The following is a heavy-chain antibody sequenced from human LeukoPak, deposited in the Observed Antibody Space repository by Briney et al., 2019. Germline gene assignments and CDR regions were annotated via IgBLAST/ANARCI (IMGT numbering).Heavy chain of an antibody. D-gene: IGHD3-22*01. Sequence: GGSLRLSCAASGFTFSSYWMHWVRQAPGKGLVWVSRINTDGSSTSYADSVKGRFTISRDNAKNTLYLQMNSLRAEDTAVYYCARGVEHYDSSGLVFCYFDYWGQGTLVTVSS. CDR2: INTDGSST. J-gene: IGHJ4*02. CDR1: GFTFSSYW. CDR3: ARGVEHYDSSGLVFCYFDY. V-gene: IGHV3-74*01.